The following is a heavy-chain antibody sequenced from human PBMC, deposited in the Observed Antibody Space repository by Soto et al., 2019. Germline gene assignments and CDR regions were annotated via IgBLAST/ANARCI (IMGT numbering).Heavy chain of an antibody. D-gene: IGHD4-17*01. CDR1: GGSISSGGYY. J-gene: IGHJ3*02. V-gene: IGHV4-31*03. CDR2: IYYSGST. CDR3: ARQGADYGDASDI. Sequence: PSETLSLTCTASGGSISSGGYYCSWIRQHPGKGLEWIGYIYYSGSTYYNPSLKSRVTISVDTSKNQFSLKLSSVTAADTAVYYCARQGADYGDASDIWGQGTMVTVSS.